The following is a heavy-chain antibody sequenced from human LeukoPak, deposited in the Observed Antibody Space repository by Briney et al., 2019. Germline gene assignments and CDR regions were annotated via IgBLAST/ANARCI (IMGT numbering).Heavy chain of an antibody. V-gene: IGHV3-23*01. J-gene: IGHJ6*03. Sequence: GGALRLSCGASGFTFSSYGMSWVRQAPGEGLEWVSGISGSGGCTYYADCVKGRFTISRDNSKNTLYLQMNSLRAEGTAVYYCARVVVVPAAMSFYYYYYMDVWGKGTTVTISS. D-gene: IGHD2-2*01. CDR1: GFTFSSYG. CDR3: ARVVVVPAAMSFYYYYYMDV. CDR2: ISGSGGCT.